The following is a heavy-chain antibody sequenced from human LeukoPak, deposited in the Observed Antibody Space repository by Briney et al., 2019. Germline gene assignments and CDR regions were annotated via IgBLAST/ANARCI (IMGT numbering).Heavy chain of an antibody. CDR1: GGSISSGEYS. J-gene: IGHJ4*02. CDR2: IYYSGSTNSGST. D-gene: IGHD3-9*01. Sequence: SETLSLTCTVSGGSISSGEYSWSWIRQPPGKGLEWIGYIYYSGSTNSGSTNYNPSLKSRVTISVDTSKNQFSLKLSSVTAADTAVYYCARARFDWLFDFDYWGQGTLVTVSS. CDR3: ARARFDWLFDFDY. V-gene: IGHV4-61*08.